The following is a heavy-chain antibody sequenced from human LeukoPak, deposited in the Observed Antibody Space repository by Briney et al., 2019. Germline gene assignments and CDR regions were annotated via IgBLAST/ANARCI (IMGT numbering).Heavy chain of an antibody. CDR3: ATNGWYCLDH. CDR1: GGSISSDNW. J-gene: IGHJ4*02. CDR2: IYHSGST. V-gene: IGHV4-4*02. D-gene: IGHD6-19*01. Sequence: SGTLSLTCAVSGGSISSDNWWSWVRQPPGKGLEWIGEIYHSGSTNYNPSLQSRVTISVDKSNNHFSLRLTSVTAADTAVYYCATNGWYCLDHWGQGTLATVSS.